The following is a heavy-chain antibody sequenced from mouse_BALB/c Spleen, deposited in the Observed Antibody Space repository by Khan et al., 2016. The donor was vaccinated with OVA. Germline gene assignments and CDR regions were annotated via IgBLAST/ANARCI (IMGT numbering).Heavy chain of an antibody. CDR3: ARENYYGYAMDY. V-gene: IGHV3-2*02. D-gene: IGHD1-1*01. Sequence: EVQLQESGPGLVKPSQSLSLTCTVTGYSITSNYAWNWIRQFPGNKLEWMGYISYSGSTNYNPSLKSRISITRDTSKNQFFLQLNSVTTEDTATXYWARENYYGYAMDYWGQGTSITVSS. J-gene: IGHJ4*01. CDR1: GYSITSNYA. CDR2: ISYSGST.